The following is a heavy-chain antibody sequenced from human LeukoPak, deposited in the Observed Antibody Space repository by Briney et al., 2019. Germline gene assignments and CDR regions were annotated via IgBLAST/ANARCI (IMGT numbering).Heavy chain of an antibody. D-gene: IGHD3-22*01. CDR3: ARSYYYGGSSYYIDY. V-gene: IGHV3-72*01. J-gene: IGHJ4*02. Sequence: PGGSLRLSCAASGFTSSDHYMDWVRQAPGKGLEWVGRTRNKANSYSTEYAASVKGRFIISRDASKNSLYLQMNTLKTEDTAVYYCARSYYYGGSSYYIDYWGLGTLVTVSS. CDR1: GFTSSDHY. CDR2: TRNKANSYST.